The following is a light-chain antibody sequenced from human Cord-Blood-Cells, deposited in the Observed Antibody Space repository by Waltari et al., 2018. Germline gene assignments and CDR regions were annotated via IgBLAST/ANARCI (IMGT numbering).Light chain of an antibody. V-gene: IGLV2-14*01. CDR1: SSDVGGYNY. Sequence: QPAPPQPAPVSGSPGQSLTISCPGTSSDVGGYNYVSWYQQHPGKPPKLMIYDVSKRPSGVSNRFSGSKSGNTASLTISGLQAEDEADYYCSSYTSSSTWVFGGGTKLTVL. J-gene: IGLJ3*02. CDR3: SSYTSSSTWV. CDR2: DVS.